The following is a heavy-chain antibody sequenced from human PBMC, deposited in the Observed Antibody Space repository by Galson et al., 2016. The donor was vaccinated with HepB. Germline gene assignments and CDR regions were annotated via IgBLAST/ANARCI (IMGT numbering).Heavy chain of an antibody. J-gene: IGHJ5*02. Sequence: SETLSLTCAVSGDSISSNTWWSWVRQSPGKGLEWIGEIYHSGSTKYNPSLKSRVTISVDKSKNQFSLKLGSVTAADTAMYYCARDGITVAGNLGWFDPWGQGTLVTVSS. CDR2: IYHSGST. CDR1: GDSISSNTW. V-gene: IGHV4-4*02. CDR3: ARDGITVAGNLGWFDP. D-gene: IGHD6-19*01.